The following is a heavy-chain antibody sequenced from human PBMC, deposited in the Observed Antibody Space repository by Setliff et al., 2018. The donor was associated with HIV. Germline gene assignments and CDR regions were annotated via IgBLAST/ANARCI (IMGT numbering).Heavy chain of an antibody. D-gene: IGHD3-22*01. V-gene: IGHV5-51*01. CDR1: GYTFSIYW. Sequence: GESLKISCQTSGYTFSIYWIGWVRQKPGKGLEWMAILYPDDSDTRYSPSFQGQVTISADKSIGTAYLQWRSLKASDTAMYYCARFGYDSSGYYLADYWGQGTLVTVSS. CDR3: ARFGYDSSGYYLADY. J-gene: IGHJ4*02. CDR2: LYPDDSDT.